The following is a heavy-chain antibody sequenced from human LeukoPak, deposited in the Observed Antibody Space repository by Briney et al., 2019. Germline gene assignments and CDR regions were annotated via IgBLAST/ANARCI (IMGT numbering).Heavy chain of an antibody. V-gene: IGHV2-5*01. CDR1: GASLSSSGVG. D-gene: IGHD3/OR15-3a*01. CDR3: AHVYGYDLWTASHFDF. J-gene: IGHJ4*02. Sequence: SGPTLVNPTQTLTLTCSFSGASLSSSGVGLAWIRQPPGKALEWLAFISWSEDKRYSPSLRGRLTISKDTSKHHVVLTMTDMEPVDTGTYYCAHVYGYDLWTASHFDFWGQGTRVTVSS. CDR2: ISWSEDK.